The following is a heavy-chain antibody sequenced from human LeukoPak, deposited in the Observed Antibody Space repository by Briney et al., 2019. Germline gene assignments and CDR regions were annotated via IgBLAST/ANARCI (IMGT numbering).Heavy chain of an antibody. J-gene: IGHJ2*01. CDR2: ITWNGVGT. CDR3: ARSMSTVTTRFFDL. V-gene: IGHV3-20*04. Sequence: GGSLRLSCAASGFTFDDYGMIWVRQVPGKGLEWVSYITWNGVGTAYADSMKGRFTVSRDNAKNSLFLQMDSLRAEDTALYYCARSMSTVTTRFFDLWGRGTLVSVSS. CDR1: GFTFDDYG. D-gene: IGHD4-17*01.